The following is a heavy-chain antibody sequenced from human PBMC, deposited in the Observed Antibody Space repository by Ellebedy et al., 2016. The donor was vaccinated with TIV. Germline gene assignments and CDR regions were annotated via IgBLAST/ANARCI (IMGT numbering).Heavy chain of an antibody. J-gene: IGHJ6*02. CDR1: GFTFSDHY. V-gene: IGHV3-72*01. Sequence: GGSLRLSCAASGFTFSDHYMDWVRQAPGKGLEWVGRSRNKANSYTTEYAASVKGRFTISRDESQNSVYLQMNSLKTEDTAVHYCARHPSVAGPGDVWGQGTTVTVSS. CDR3: ARHPSVAGPGDV. D-gene: IGHD6-19*01. CDR2: SRNKANSYTT.